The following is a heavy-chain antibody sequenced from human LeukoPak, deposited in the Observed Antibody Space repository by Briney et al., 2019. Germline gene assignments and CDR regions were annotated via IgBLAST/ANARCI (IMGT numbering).Heavy chain of an antibody. D-gene: IGHD6-13*01. J-gene: IGHJ5*02. CDR1: GFTFSDYY. CDR2: ITSSGNII. CDR3: AREETAARYHWFDP. Sequence: GGSLRLSCAASGFTFSDYYMSWIRQAPGKGLEWVSYITSSGNIIHYADSVKGRFTISRDNAKNSLYLQMNSLRAEDTAVYYCAREETAARYHWFDPWGQGTLVTVSS. V-gene: IGHV3-11*04.